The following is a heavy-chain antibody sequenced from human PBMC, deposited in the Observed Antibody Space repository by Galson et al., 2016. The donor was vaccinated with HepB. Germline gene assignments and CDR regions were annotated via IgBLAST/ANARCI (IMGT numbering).Heavy chain of an antibody. CDR2: ISGSGGST. Sequence: SLRLSCAASGFTFSSHAMSWVRQAPGKGLEWVSGISGSGGSTYYADSVTGRFTISRDNSKNTLYVQMNSLRAEDTAVYYCAKGYGLFDYWGQGTLVTVSS. CDR3: AKGYGLFDY. J-gene: IGHJ4*02. D-gene: IGHD1-14*01. CDR1: GFTFSSHA. V-gene: IGHV3-23*01.